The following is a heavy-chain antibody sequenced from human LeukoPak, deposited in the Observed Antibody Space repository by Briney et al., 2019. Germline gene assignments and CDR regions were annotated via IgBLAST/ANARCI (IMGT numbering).Heavy chain of an antibody. V-gene: IGHV3-48*01. Sequence: GGSLRLSCAASGFTFSSYWMNWVRQAPGKGLEWVSYISSSSSTIYYADSVKGRFTISRDNAKNSLYLQMNSLRAEDTAVYYCARAYVPRMRWYFDLWGRGTLVTVSS. CDR1: GFTFSSYW. CDR3: ARAYVPRMRWYFDL. D-gene: IGHD3-16*01. J-gene: IGHJ2*01. CDR2: ISSSSSTI.